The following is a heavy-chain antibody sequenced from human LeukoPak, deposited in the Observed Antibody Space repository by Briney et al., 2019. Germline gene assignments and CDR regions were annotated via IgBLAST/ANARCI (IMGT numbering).Heavy chain of an antibody. V-gene: IGHV3-30*02. D-gene: IGHD6-19*01. J-gene: IGHJ5*02. Sequence: PGGSLRLSRAASGFTFSSYGMHRVRQAPGKGLEWVAFIRYDGSNKYYADSVKGRFTISRDNSKNTLYLQMNSLRAEDTAVYYCAKDPQAVAGTNWFDPWGQGTLVTVSS. CDR1: GFTFSSYG. CDR3: AKDPQAVAGTNWFDP. CDR2: IRYDGSNK.